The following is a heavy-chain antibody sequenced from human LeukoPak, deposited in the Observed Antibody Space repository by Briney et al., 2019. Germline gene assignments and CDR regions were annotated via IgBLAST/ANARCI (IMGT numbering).Heavy chain of an antibody. CDR3: ARRSSGTSGLDY. Sequence: GGSLRLSCAASGFVLNNYGMHWVRQAPGKGLEWVAVIWTDGSKKSYADSVKGRFTFTRDNSKNMLYLQMDSLRADDTAVYYCARRSSGTSGLDYWGQGVLVTVSS. V-gene: IGHV3-33*01. J-gene: IGHJ4*02. D-gene: IGHD1-26*01. CDR2: IWTDGSKK. CDR1: GFVLNNYG.